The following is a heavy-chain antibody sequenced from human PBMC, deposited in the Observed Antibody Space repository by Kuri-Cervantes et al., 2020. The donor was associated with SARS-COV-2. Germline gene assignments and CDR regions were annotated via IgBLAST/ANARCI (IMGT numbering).Heavy chain of an antibody. CDR2: IRYDGSNK. Sequence: GSLKISCAASGFTFSSYSLNWVRQAPGKGLEWVAFIRYDGSNKYYADSVKGRFTISRDNSKNTLYLQMNSLRAEDTAVYYCAKDLGYCSGGSCYADYFDYWGQGTLVTVSS. D-gene: IGHD2-15*01. V-gene: IGHV3-30*02. J-gene: IGHJ4*02. CDR1: GFTFSSYS. CDR3: AKDLGYCSGGSCYADYFDY.